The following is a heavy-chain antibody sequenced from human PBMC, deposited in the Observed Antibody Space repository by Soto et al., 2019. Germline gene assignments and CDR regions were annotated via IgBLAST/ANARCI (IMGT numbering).Heavy chain of an antibody. CDR3: AASVTTAGAYDV. V-gene: IGHV3-53*01. CDR2: IYGPGYT. D-gene: IGHD4-17*01. Sequence: LRLSCAASGFSVSSKYMIWVRQVPGKGLEWVSAIYGPGYTYYPESARGRFTISRDTSKNTVSLQMSGLRAEDTAVYYCAASVTTAGAYDVWGLGTKVTVSS. J-gene: IGHJ3*01. CDR1: GFSVSSKY.